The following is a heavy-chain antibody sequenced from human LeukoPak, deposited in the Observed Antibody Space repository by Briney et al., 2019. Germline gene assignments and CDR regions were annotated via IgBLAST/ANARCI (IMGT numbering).Heavy chain of an antibody. Sequence: GGSLRLSCAASGFTFRNYWMSWVRQVPGKGLEWVVNINEGGNEKNYVDSVKGRFTASRDNAQNSLYLQMNSLRVEDTAVYYCARHPNSNWDYWGQGTLVTVSS. D-gene: IGHD6-13*01. V-gene: IGHV3-7*03. CDR2: INEGGNEK. CDR1: GFTFRNYW. J-gene: IGHJ4*02. CDR3: ARHPNSNWDY.